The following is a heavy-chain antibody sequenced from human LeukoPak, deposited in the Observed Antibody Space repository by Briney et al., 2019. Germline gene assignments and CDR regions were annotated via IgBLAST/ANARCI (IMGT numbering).Heavy chain of an antibody. D-gene: IGHD1-26*01. CDR2: MSGSGGVT. V-gene: IGHV3-23*01. CDR1: GFTFGDYS. J-gene: IGHJ3*02. Sequence: GRSLRLSCTASGFTFGDYSMNWVRQAPGKGLEWVSGMSGSGGVTYYADSVKGRFTISRDNSKKTLYLQMNSLRAEDTAVYSCAKESVPYCGKSNWVRGAFDIWGQGTMVTGSS. CDR3: AKESVPYCGKSNWVRGAFDI.